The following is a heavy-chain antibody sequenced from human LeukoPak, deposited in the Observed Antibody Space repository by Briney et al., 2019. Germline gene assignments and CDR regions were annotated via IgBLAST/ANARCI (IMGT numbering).Heavy chain of an antibody. V-gene: IGHV1-18*04. D-gene: IGHD2-2*01. CDR2: ISAYNGNT. CDR3: ARGLPDIVVVPAADENWFDP. J-gene: IGHJ5*02. CDR1: GYTFTGYY. Sequence: ASVKVSCKASGYTFTGYYMHWVRQAPGQGLEWMGWISAYNGNTNYAQKLQGRVTMTTDTSTSTAYMELRSLRSDDTAVYYCARGLPDIVVVPAADENWFDPWGQGTLVTVSS.